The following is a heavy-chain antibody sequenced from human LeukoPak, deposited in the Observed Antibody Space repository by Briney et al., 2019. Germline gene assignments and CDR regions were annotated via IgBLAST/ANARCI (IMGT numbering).Heavy chain of an antibody. Sequence: GGSLRLSCAASGFTFNNFAMSWVRQAPGKGLEWVSGISGSGGNTHYADCVKGRFTISRDNSKNTLYLQMNSLRAEDTAVYYCAKGLRGSSYDYWGQGTLVTVSS. CDR2: ISGSGGNT. J-gene: IGHJ4*02. V-gene: IGHV3-23*01. CDR1: GFTFNNFA. D-gene: IGHD6-13*01. CDR3: AKGLRGSSYDY.